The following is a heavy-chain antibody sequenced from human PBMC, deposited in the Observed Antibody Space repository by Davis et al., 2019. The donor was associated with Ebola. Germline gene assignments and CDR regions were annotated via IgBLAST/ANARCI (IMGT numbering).Heavy chain of an antibody. CDR3: ANLAAAGTGWFDP. Sequence: GESLKISCAASGFTFSSYSMNWVRQAPGKGLEWVSYISSSSSTIYYADSVKGRFTISRDNAKNSLYLQMNSLRDEDTAVYYCANLAAAGTGWFDPWGQGTLVTVSS. CDR2: ISSSSSTI. V-gene: IGHV3-48*02. D-gene: IGHD6-13*01. CDR1: GFTFSSYS. J-gene: IGHJ5*02.